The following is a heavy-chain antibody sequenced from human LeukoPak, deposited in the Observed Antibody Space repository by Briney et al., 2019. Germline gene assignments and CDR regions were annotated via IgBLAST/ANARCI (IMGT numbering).Heavy chain of an antibody. J-gene: IGHJ4*02. Sequence: SVKVSCKASGGTFISYAISCVRQAPGQGLEWMGMIIPIFGTANYAQKFQGRVTLNPEESRSTAYMEVSSLRAEDTPVYYCARNVEMASLDYWGQGTLVTVSS. CDR3: ARNVEMASLDY. D-gene: IGHD5-24*01. CDR2: IIPIFGTA. V-gene: IGHV1-69*15. CDR1: GGTFISYA.